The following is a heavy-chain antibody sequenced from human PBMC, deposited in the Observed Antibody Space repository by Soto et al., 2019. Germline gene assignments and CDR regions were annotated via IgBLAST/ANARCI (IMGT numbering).Heavy chain of an antibody. CDR1: GGSISSISYY. D-gene: IGHD1-26*01. J-gene: IGHJ5*02. CDR2: IYYSGST. V-gene: IGHV4-39*07. CDR3: ARRSSSGSYFRWFDP. Sequence: SETLSLTCTFSGGSISSISYYWGWIRQPPGKGLEWIGSIYYSGSTYYNPSLKSRVTISVDTSKNQFSLKLSSVTAADTAVYYCARRSSSGSYFRWFDPWGQGTLVTVSS.